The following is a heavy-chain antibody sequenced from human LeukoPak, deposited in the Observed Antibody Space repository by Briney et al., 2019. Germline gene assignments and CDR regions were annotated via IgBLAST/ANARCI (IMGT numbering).Heavy chain of an antibody. CDR2: IRYDGSNK. J-gene: IGHJ4*02. CDR1: GFTFSSYG. D-gene: IGHD4-23*01. Sequence: SGGSLRLSCAASGFTFSSYGMHWVRQAPGKGLEWVAFIRYDGSNKYYADSVKGRFTISRDNAKNSLYLQMNSLRAEDTAVYYCARDLEDGGNSIDYWGQGTLVTVSS. CDR3: ARDLEDGGNSIDY. V-gene: IGHV3-30*02.